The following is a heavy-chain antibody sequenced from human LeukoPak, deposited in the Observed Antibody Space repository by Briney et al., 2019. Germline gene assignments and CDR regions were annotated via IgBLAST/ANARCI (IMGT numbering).Heavy chain of an antibody. V-gene: IGHV1-18*01. CDR2: ISAYNGNT. CDR3: ARDRETDYYDFWSGYYGYYFDY. Sequence: ASVKVSCKSSGYTFTSYGISWVRQAPGQGLEWVGWISAYNGNTNYAQKLQGRATMTTDTSTSTAYMGLRSLRSDDTAVYYCARDRETDYYDFWSGYYGYYFDYWGQGTLVTVSS. CDR1: GYTFTSYG. J-gene: IGHJ4*02. D-gene: IGHD3-3*01.